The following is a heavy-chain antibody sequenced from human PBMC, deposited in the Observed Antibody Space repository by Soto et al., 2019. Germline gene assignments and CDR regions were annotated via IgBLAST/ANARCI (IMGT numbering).Heavy chain of an antibody. Sequence: SETLSLTCSVSDGSVRNGMYYRSWVRQPPGKGLAWLGNVHFSGNTIYNPSLKSRVTISVDTSKNQFSLELTSVTAADTAVYYCAREEYNWKAPFDPWGQGTLVTVSS. V-gene: IGHV4-61*01. CDR3: AREEYNWKAPFDP. CDR1: DGSVRNGMYY. D-gene: IGHD1-20*01. J-gene: IGHJ5*02. CDR2: VHFSGNT.